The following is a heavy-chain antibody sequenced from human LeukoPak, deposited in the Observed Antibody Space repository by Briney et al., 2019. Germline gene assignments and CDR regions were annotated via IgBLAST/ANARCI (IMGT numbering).Heavy chain of an antibody. Sequence: SVKVSCKASGGTFSSYAISWVRQALGQGLEWMGGIIPIFGTANYAQKFQGRVTITTDESTSTAYMELSSLRSEDTAVYYCAKDRGPYSGSYYVADFVGYWGQGTLVTVSS. CDR2: IIPIFGTA. D-gene: IGHD1-26*01. J-gene: IGHJ4*02. V-gene: IGHV1-69*05. CDR3: AKDRGPYSGSYYVADFVGY. CDR1: GGTFSSYA.